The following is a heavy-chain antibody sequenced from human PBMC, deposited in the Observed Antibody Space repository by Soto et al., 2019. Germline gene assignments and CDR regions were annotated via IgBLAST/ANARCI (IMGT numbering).Heavy chain of an antibody. D-gene: IGHD6-19*01. Sequence: ASVKVSCKASGYTFTSYYMHWVRQTPGQGLEWMGIINPSGGSKSYAQKFQGRVTMTRDTSTSTVYMELSSLRSEDTAVYYCARCLYSIGWQQTFDYWGQGTLVTVSS. CDR2: INPSGGSK. J-gene: IGHJ4*02. CDR1: GYTFTSYY. V-gene: IGHV1-46*03. CDR3: ARCLYSIGWQQTFDY.